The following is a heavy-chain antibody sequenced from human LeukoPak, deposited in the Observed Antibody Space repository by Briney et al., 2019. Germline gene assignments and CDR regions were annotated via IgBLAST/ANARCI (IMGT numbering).Heavy chain of an antibody. V-gene: IGHV3-43*01. CDR1: GFSFEDYT. D-gene: IGHD6-13*01. CDR3: AKGSSTWPSLFDY. Sequence: GGSLRLYCAASGFSFEDYTMHWVRQAPGKGLEWVSLINWDGGSTYYADSVKGRFAISRDNSKNSLYLQMNSLRTEDTALYYCAKGSSTWPSLFDYWGQGTLVTVSS. J-gene: IGHJ4*02. CDR2: INWDGGST.